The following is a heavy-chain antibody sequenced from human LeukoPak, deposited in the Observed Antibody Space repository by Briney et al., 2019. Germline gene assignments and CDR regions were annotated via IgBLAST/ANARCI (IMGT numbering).Heavy chain of an antibody. V-gene: IGHV3-11*01. Sequence: GGSLRLSCAASGFTFSDYYMSWIRQAPGKGLEWVSYISSSGSAIYYADSVKGRFTISRGNAKNSLFLQMNSLRAEDTAVYYCATRNLTTVSPWGQGTLVTVSS. CDR3: ATRNLTTVSP. J-gene: IGHJ5*02. CDR1: GFTFSDYY. CDR2: ISSSGSAI. D-gene: IGHD4-17*01.